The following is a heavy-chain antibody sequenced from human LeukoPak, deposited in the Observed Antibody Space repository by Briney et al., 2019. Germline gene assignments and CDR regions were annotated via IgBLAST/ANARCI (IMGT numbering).Heavy chain of an antibody. D-gene: IGHD5-18*01. CDR2: ISSSSSTI. J-gene: IGHJ5*02. V-gene: IGHV3-48*04. CDR1: GFTFSSYS. CDR3: ARDRIGGYSYGSFDP. Sequence: GGSLRLSCAASGFTFSSYSMNWVRQAPGKGLEWVSYISSSSSTIYYADSVKGRFTISRDNAKNSLYLQMNSLRAEDTAVYYCARDRIGGYSYGSFDPWGQGTLVTVSS.